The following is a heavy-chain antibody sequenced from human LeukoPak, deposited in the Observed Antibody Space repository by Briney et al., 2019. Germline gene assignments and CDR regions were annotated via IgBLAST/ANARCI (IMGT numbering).Heavy chain of an antibody. CDR3: ARNYCSGGSCYPHDAFDI. CDR1: GGSNSSGDYY. Sequence: TSQTLSLTCTVSGGSNSSGDYYWSWIRQPPGKGLEWIGYIYYSGSTYYNPSLKSRVTISVDTSKNQFSLKLSSVTAADTAVYYCARNYCSGGSCYPHDAFDIWGQGTMVTVSS. D-gene: IGHD2-15*01. V-gene: IGHV4-30-4*08. CDR2: IYYSGST. J-gene: IGHJ3*02.